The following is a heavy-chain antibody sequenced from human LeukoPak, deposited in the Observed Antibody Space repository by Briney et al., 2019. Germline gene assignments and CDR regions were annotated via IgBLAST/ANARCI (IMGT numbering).Heavy chain of an antibody. V-gene: IGHV3-21*01. J-gene: IGHJ4*02. CDR2: ISSSSSYI. CDR1: GFTFSSYS. CDR3: ARDDSLLTAIRRPSDY. Sequence: GGSLRLSCAASGFTFSSYSMNWVRQAPGKGLEWVSSISSSSSYIYYADSVKGRFTVSRDNAKNSLYLQMNSLRAEDTAVYYCARDDSLLTAIRRPSDYWGQGTLVTVSS. D-gene: IGHD2-21*02.